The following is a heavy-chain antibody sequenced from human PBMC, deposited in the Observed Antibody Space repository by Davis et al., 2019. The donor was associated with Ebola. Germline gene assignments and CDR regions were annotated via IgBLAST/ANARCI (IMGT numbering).Heavy chain of an antibody. V-gene: IGHV3-30*18. CDR3: AKDLSTPEELLWFGELFD. Sequence: GESLKISYAASGFTFSSYGMHWVRQAPGKGLEWVAVISYDGSNKYYADSVKGRFTISRDNSKNTLYLQMNSLRAEDTAVYYCAKDLSTPEELLWFGELFDWGQGTLVTVSS. D-gene: IGHD3-10*01. J-gene: IGHJ4*02. CDR1: GFTFSSYG. CDR2: ISYDGSNK.